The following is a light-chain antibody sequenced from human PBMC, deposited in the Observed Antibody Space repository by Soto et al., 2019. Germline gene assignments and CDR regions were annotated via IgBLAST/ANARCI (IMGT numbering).Light chain of an antibody. V-gene: IGKV1-27*01. J-gene: IGKJ4*01. CDR3: QKYSSAPLT. CDR1: QGIAPY. Sequence: DVQMTQSPSSLSASVGDRVTITCRASQGIAPYLAWYQQKPGKVPKLLIYAASTLQSGAPSRFSGSGSGTDFTLTISSLQPEDVATYYCQKYSSAPLTFGGGTKVEIK. CDR2: AAS.